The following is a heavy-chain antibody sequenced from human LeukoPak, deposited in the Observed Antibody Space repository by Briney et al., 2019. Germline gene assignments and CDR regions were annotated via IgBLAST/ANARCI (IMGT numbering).Heavy chain of an antibody. CDR3: ARGNGDFWSGYHVSFDY. D-gene: IGHD3-3*01. CDR2: IYYSGST. V-gene: IGHV4-39*01. CDR1: GGSISSSSYY. J-gene: IGHJ4*02. Sequence: SETLSLACTVSGGSISSSSYYWGWIRQPPGKGLEWIRSIYYSGSTYYNPSLESRVTISVDTSKNQFSLKLSSVTAADTAVYYCARGNGDFWSGYHVSFDYWGQGTLVTVSS.